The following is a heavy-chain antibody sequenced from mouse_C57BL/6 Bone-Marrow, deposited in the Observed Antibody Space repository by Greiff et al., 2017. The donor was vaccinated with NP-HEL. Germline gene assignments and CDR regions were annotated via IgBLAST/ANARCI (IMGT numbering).Heavy chain of an antibody. D-gene: IGHD6-2*01. J-gene: IGHJ4*01. CDR2: IYPGNSDT. V-gene: IGHV1-5*01. Sequence: VQLQQSGAELVRPGTSVKMSCKTSGYTFTSYWMHWVKQRPGQGLEWIGAIYPGNSDTSYNQKFKGKAKLTAVTSASTAYMELSSLTNEDSAVYYCTREKVSYAMDYWGQGTSVTVSS. CDR3: TREKVSYAMDY. CDR1: GYTFTSYW.